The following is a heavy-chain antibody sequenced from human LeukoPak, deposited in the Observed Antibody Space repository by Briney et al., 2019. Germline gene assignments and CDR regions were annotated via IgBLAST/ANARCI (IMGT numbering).Heavy chain of an antibody. CDR3: TSNTATPWSDAFDI. D-gene: IGHD5-18*01. V-gene: IGHV3-73*01. J-gene: IGHJ3*02. CDR1: GFTFSGSA. CDR2: IRSKANSYAT. Sequence: GGSLRLSCAASGFTFSGSAMHWVRQASGKRLEWVGRIRSKANSYATAYAASVKGRFTISRDDSKNTAYLQMNSLKTEDTAVYYCTSNTATPWSDAFDIWGQGTMVTVSS.